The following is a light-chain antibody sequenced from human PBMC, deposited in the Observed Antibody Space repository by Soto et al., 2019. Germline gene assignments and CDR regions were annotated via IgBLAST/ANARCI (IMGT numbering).Light chain of an antibody. Sequence: VSPGERATLSCRASQSVSSNLAWYQQKLGQAPRLLIYGASTRATGIPARFSGSGSGTEFILTISSLQSEDFAVYYCQQYNNWPPLTFGQGTRLETK. CDR1: QSVSSN. J-gene: IGKJ5*01. CDR3: QQYNNWPPLT. CDR2: GAS. V-gene: IGKV3D-15*01.